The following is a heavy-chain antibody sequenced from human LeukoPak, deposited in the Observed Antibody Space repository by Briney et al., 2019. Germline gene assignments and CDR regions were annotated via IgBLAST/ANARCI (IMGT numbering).Heavy chain of an antibody. CDR2: IYYSGST. CDR1: VGSFSGYY. V-gene: IGHV4-34*01. J-gene: IGHJ4*02. D-gene: IGHD3-22*01. Sequence: SETLSLTCAVYVGSFSGYYWSWIRQPPGKGLEWIGSIYYSGSTYYNPSLKSRVTISVDTSKNQFSLKLSSVTAADTAVYYCARSDSSGYYCHDYWGQGTLVTVSS. CDR3: ARSDSSGYYCHDY.